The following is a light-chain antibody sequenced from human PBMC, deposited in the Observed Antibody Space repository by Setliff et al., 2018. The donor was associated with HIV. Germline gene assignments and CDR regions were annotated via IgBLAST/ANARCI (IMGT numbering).Light chain of an antibody. J-gene: IGLJ1*01. Sequence: QSALTQPASVSGSPGQSITISCTGTSSDIGSYDYISWYQQHPGKAPKLMIYEVSNRSSGVSNRFSGSKSGITASLTISGLQADDEADYYCSSYTRADTYVFGSGTKVTVL. V-gene: IGLV2-14*01. CDR3: SSYTRADTYV. CDR1: SSDIGSYDY. CDR2: EVS.